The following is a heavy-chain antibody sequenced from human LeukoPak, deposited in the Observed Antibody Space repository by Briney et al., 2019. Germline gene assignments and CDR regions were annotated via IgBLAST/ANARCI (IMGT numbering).Heavy chain of an antibody. CDR3: ARESQDIVVVVAAGGDNWLDP. CDR2: IYYSGST. D-gene: IGHD2-15*01. CDR1: GGSISSSSYY. Sequence: SETLSLTCTVSGGSISSSSYYWGWIRQPPGKGLEWIGSIYYSGSTYYNPSLKSRVTISVDTSKNQFSLKLSSVTAADTAVYYCARESQDIVVVVAAGGDNWLDPWGQGTLVTVSS. J-gene: IGHJ5*02. V-gene: IGHV4-39*01.